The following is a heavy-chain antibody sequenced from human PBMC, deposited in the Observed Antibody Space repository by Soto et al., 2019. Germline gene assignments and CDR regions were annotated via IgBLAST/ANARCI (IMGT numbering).Heavy chain of an antibody. CDR3: ARVLRFLECLDY. V-gene: IGHV4-30-4*01. CDR2: IYYSGST. CDR1: GGSISSGDYY. D-gene: IGHD3-3*01. Sequence: SETLSLTCTVSGGSISSGDYYWSWIRQPPGKGLEWIGYIYYSGSTYYNPSLKSRVTISVDTSKNQFSLKLSSVTAADTAVYYRARVLRFLECLDYWGQVTLVTVYS. J-gene: IGHJ4*02.